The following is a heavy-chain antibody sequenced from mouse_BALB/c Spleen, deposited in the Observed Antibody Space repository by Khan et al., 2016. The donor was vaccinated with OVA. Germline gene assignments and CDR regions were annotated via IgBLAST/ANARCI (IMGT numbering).Heavy chain of an antibody. V-gene: IGHV3-2*02. CDR1: GYSITSDYA. Sequence: EVQLQESGPGLVKPSQSLSLTCTVTGYSITSDYAWNWIRQFPGNKLEWMGYISYSGSTNYNPSLKSRISIMRDTSKNQFFLQFNSVTTEDTATYYCARDGSRYNYALDYWGQGTSVTVSS. D-gene: IGHD2-3*01. CDR3: ARDGSRYNYALDY. J-gene: IGHJ4*01. CDR2: ISYSGST.